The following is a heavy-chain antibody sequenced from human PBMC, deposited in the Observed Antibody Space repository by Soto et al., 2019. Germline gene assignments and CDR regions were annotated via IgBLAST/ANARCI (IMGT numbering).Heavy chain of an antibody. Sequence: GSLRLSCAASGFTFSSYAMHWVRQAPGKGLEWVAVISYDGSNKYYADSVKGRFTISRDNSKNTLYLQMNSLRAEDTAVYYCARDLYSDKGFDYWGQGTLVTVSS. V-gene: IGHV3-30-3*01. CDR2: ISYDGSNK. CDR1: GFTFSSYA. D-gene: IGHD2-21*01. CDR3: ARDLYSDKGFDY. J-gene: IGHJ4*02.